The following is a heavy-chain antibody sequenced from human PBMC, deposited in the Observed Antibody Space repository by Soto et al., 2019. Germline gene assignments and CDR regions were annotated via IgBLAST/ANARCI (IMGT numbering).Heavy chain of an antibody. CDR2: ISYTAGT. D-gene: IGHD2-8*02. CDR1: GDSISAYY. J-gene: IGHJ4*02. Sequence: SETLSLTCTVSGDSISAYYWTWVRQPPGKGLEWLGYISYTAGTKYNPSLRNRLTLSLDTSENQFSLKLTSVTAADTAVYYCSRMFGAYWYIDYWGQGSLVTVSS. CDR3: SRMFGAYWYIDY. V-gene: IGHV4-59*01.